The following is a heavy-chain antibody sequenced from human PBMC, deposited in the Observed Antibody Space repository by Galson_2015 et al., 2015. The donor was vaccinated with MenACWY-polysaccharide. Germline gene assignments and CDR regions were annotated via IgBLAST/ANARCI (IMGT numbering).Heavy chain of an antibody. CDR1: EVTVDDYA. V-gene: IGHV3-23*01. CDR3: EQARIEAAGSGAFEL. Sequence: ALRLAFAAAEVTVDDYAMHWVRQAPGKGPEWVSANSGSGANTYYRDSVKGRCTISRENSKNTLDLHMNSLRDEDTAVYYCEQARIEAAGSGAFELWGQGTMVSVSS. J-gene: IGHJ3*01. D-gene: IGHD6-13*01. CDR2: NSGSGANT.